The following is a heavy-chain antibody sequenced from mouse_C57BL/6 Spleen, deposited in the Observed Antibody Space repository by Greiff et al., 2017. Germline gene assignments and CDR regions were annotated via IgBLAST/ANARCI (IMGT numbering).Heavy chain of an antibody. V-gene: IGHV1-61*01. CDR3: ARHYSNLDY. Sequence: QVQLQQPGAELVRPGSSVKLSCKASGYTFTSYWMDWVKQRPGQGLEWIGNIYPSDSETHYNQKFKDKATLTVDKSSSTAYMQLSSLTSEDSAVYDCARHYSNLDYWGQGTTLTVSS. D-gene: IGHD2-5*01. J-gene: IGHJ2*01. CDR2: IYPSDSET. CDR1: GYTFTSYW.